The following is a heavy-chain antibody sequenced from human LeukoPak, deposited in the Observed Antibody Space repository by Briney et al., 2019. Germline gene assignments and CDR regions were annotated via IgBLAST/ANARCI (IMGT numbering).Heavy chain of an antibody. CDR3: ASREYYYDSSGYYPSFGY. CDR1: GFTFSSYW. D-gene: IGHD3-22*01. CDR2: INTDGSST. V-gene: IGHV3-74*01. Sequence: GGSMRLSCAVSGFTFSSYWMHWVRQAPGKGLVWVSRINTDGSSTSYADSVKGRFTISRDNAKNTLYLQMNSLRAEDTAVYYCASREYYYDSSGYYPSFGYWGQGTLVTVSS. J-gene: IGHJ4*02.